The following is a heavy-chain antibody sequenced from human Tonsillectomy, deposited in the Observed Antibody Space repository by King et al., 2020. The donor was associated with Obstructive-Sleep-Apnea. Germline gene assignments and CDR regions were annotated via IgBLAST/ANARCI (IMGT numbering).Heavy chain of an antibody. J-gene: IGHJ4*02. V-gene: IGHV3-48*04. D-gene: IGHD3-16*01. CDR1: GFTFSSYS. Sequence: VQLVESGGGLVQPGGSLRLSCAASGFTFSSYSMNWVRQAPGKGLEWVSYISSTSSTMYYADSVKGRFTISRDNAKNSLYLQMNSLRAEDTAVYYCARDLSTSVFIWGKSDWGQGTLAT. CDR2: ISSTSSTM. CDR3: ARDLSTSVFIWGKSD.